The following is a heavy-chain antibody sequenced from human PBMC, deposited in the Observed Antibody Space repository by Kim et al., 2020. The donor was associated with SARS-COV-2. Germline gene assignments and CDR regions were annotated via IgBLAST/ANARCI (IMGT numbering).Heavy chain of an antibody. D-gene: IGHD3-22*01. CDR3: ARGYYQSSGYSRPFDY. CDR1: GFTFSTYS. J-gene: IGHJ4*01. CDR2: ISSSSTIR. V-gene: IGHV3-48*02. Sequence: GGSLRLFCAASGFTFSTYSLNWVRQAPGKGLEWLSYISSSSTIRYYADSVRGRFTISRDNAKNSLYLQMNSLRDEDTAVYYCARGYYQSSGYSRPFDYWG.